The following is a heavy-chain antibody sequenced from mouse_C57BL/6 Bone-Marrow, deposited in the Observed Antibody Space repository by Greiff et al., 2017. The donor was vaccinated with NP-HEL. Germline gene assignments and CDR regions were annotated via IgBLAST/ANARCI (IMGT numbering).Heavy chain of an antibody. J-gene: IGHJ4*01. CDR2: IDPSDNYT. CDR1: GYTFTSYW. CDR3: ARSYDYDDYYAMDY. D-gene: IGHD2-4*01. Sequence: QVQLQQPGAELVMPGASVKLSCKASGYTFTSYWMHWVKQRPGQGLEWIGEIDPSDNYTNYNQKFKGKSTLTVDKSSSTAYMQLSSLTSEDSAVYYCARSYDYDDYYAMDYWGQGTSVTVSS. V-gene: IGHV1-69*01.